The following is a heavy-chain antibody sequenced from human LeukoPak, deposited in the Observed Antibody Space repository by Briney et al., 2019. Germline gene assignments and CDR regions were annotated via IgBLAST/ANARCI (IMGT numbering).Heavy chain of an antibody. CDR1: GGSFSGYY. V-gene: IGHV4-34*01. J-gene: IGHJ3*02. D-gene: IGHD3-9*01. Sequence: SETLSLTCAVYGGSFSGYYRSWIRQPPGKGLEWIGEINHSGSTNYNPSLKSRVTISVDTSKNQFSLKLSSVTTADTAVYYCAREMYYDILTGYWNAFDIWGQGTMVTVSS. CDR3: AREMYYDILTGYWNAFDI. CDR2: INHSGST.